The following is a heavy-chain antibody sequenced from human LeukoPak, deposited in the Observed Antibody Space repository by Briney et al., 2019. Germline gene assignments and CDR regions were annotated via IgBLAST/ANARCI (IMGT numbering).Heavy chain of an antibody. CDR3: ARDNLDCSSTSCPP. Sequence: GASGKVSCKDSGYTFTGYYMHWVRQAPGQGLEWMGWINPNSGGTNYAQKFQGRVTMTRDTSISTAYMELSRLRSDDTAVYYCARDNLDCSSTSCPPWGQGTLVTVSS. CDR2: INPNSGGT. J-gene: IGHJ5*02. V-gene: IGHV1-2*02. D-gene: IGHD2-2*01. CDR1: GYTFTGYY.